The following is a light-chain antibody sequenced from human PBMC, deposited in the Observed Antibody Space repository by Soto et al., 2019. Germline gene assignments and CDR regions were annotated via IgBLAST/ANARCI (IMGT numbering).Light chain of an antibody. Sequence: DIQMTQSPSFVSASVGDRVTITCLASQGISSWLAWYQQKPGKAPKVLVYDTSTLQSGVPSRFTGIGSGTDFTLTISSLQPEDSATYYCQQLSSLPLTFGGGTKEEI. J-gene: IGKJ4*01. CDR2: DTS. V-gene: IGKV1-12*01. CDR3: QQLSSLPLT. CDR1: QGISSW.